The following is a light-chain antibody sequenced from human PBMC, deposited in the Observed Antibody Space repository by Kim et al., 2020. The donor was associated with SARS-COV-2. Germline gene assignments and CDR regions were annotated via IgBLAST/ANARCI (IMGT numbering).Light chain of an antibody. CDR2: DAA. J-gene: IGKJ4*01. Sequence: AAVGASVPCRASPSVSSNLAWYQQKPSQAPRLIIYDAATSATDIPARFSGSGSGTDFTLTISSLEPEHFAVYYCQQRNNRPPALTFGGGTKVDIK. CDR3: QQRNNRPPALT. CDR1: PSVSSN. V-gene: IGKV3-11*01.